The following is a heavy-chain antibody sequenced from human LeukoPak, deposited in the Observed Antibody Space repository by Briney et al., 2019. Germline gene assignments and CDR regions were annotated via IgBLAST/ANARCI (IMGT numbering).Heavy chain of an antibody. D-gene: IGHD6-13*01. J-gene: IGHJ4*02. V-gene: IGHV3-66*01. CDR1: GFTFSSYG. CDR2: IYSGGST. CDR3: AREENSSRATGDY. Sequence: GGSLRLSCAASGFTFSSYGMSWVRQAPGKGLEWVSVIYSGGSTFYADSVKGRFTISRDNSKNTLYLQMNSLRAEDTGVYYCAREENSSRATGDYWGQGTLVTVSS.